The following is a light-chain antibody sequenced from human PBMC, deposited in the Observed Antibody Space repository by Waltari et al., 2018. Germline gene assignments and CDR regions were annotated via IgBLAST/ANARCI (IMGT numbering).Light chain of an antibody. V-gene: IGLV2-14*01. Sequence: QSALTQPASVSGSPGQSITISCPGNSSDIGGYNDVSWYQQHPGKAPKLMIFDVARWPSGVSNRFSGSKSGNTASLTISGLQAEDEADYYCASYTTTRTVVFGGGTKVTVL. CDR1: SSDIGGYND. J-gene: IGLJ2*01. CDR3: ASYTTTRTVV. CDR2: DVA.